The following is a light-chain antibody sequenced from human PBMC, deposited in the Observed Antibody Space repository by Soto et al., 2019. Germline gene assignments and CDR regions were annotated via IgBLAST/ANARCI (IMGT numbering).Light chain of an antibody. CDR1: SSDIGSYNY. Sequence: QSVLIQPASVSGSPGQSITISFTGTSSDIGSYNYVAWYQQFPGKTPKLIIYEVRNRPSGVSFRFSGSKSGNTASLTISGLQAEDEADYYCISYRGSDTSYVFGTGTKVTVL. CDR2: EVR. CDR3: ISYRGSDTSYV. V-gene: IGLV2-14*01. J-gene: IGLJ1*01.